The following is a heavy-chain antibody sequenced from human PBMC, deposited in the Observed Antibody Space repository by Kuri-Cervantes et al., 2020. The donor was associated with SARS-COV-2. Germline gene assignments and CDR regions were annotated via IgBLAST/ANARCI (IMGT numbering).Heavy chain of an antibody. Sequence: ASVKVSCKASGYTFTNYDINWVRQATGQGLEWMGWMNPTTGVTGYTQKFQDRITMTRDTSVSTAYMELSSLTFADTATYYCTRRSVTRDYWGHGTLVTVSS. CDR2: MNPTTGVT. D-gene: IGHD2-21*02. CDR1: GYTFTNYD. CDR3: TRRSVTRDY. V-gene: IGHV1-8*01. J-gene: IGHJ4*01.